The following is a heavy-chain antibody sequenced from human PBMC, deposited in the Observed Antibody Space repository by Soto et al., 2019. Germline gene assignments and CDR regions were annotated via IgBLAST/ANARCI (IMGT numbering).Heavy chain of an antibody. J-gene: IGHJ6*02. V-gene: IGHV1-24*01. CDR3: ATGVSYCGGDCPYYGMDV. D-gene: IGHD2-21*02. CDR1: GYTLTELS. Sequence: ASVKVSCKVSGYTLTELSMHWVRQAPGKGLEWMGGFDPEDGETIYAQKFQGRVTMTEDTSTDTAYMELSSLRSEDTAVYYCATGVSYCGGDCPYYGMDVWGQGTTVTVLL. CDR2: FDPEDGET.